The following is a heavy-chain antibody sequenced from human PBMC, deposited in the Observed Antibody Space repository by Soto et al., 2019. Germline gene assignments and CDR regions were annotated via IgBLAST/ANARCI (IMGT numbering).Heavy chain of an antibody. V-gene: IGHV3-30-3*01. Sequence: SGGSLRLSCAASGFTFSSYALHWVRQAPGKGLEWVAVISYDGSNKYYADSVKGRFTISRDNSKNTLYLQMNSLRAEDTAVYYCARDRYGSGSYPPSPFDYWGQGTLVTVSS. CDR1: GFTFSSYA. CDR3: ARDRYGSGSYPPSPFDY. D-gene: IGHD3-10*01. CDR2: ISYDGSNK. J-gene: IGHJ4*02.